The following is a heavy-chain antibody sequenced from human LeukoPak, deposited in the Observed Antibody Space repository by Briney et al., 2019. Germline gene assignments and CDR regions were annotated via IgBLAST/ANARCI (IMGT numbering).Heavy chain of an antibody. CDR1: GGSISSGGYY. Sequence: SETLSLTCTVSGGSISSGGYYWSWIRQHPGKGLEWIGYIYYSGSTYYNPSLKSRVTISVDTSKNQFSLKLSSVTAADTAVYYCARAPGYCSGGSCYLLIGFQHWGQGTLVTVSS. CDR3: ARAPGYCSGGSCYLLIGFQH. J-gene: IGHJ1*01. D-gene: IGHD2-15*01. CDR2: IYYSGST. V-gene: IGHV4-31*03.